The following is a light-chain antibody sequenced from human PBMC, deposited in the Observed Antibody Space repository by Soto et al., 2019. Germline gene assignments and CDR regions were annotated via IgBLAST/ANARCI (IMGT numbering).Light chain of an antibody. Sequence: DIQMTQSPSSLSASVGDRVTITCQASQDITNDLNWYQQKPGKAPKGLIYEASNLKTGVPSRFSGSGSGTDFTYTISSLQPEDIATYFCQQYDNAPLTFGGGTKVEIK. CDR3: QQYDNAPLT. CDR1: QDITND. CDR2: EAS. J-gene: IGKJ4*01. V-gene: IGKV1-33*01.